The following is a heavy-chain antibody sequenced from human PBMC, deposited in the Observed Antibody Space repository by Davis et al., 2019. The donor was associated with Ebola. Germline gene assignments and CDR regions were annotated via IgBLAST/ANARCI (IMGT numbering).Heavy chain of an antibody. CDR1: GFTFSSYG. CDR2: IPYDGDKK. V-gene: IGHV3-30*18. CDR3: AKEGNRNDKNGCDYYDD. Sequence: GGSLRLSCAASGFTFSSYGIHWVRQAPGKGLEWVASIPYDGDKKFYADSVKGRFAISRDNSGKTVSLQRDSLRVEDTAMYYCAKEGNRNDKNGCDYYDDWGQGTLVTVSS. J-gene: IGHJ4*02. D-gene: IGHD3-16*01.